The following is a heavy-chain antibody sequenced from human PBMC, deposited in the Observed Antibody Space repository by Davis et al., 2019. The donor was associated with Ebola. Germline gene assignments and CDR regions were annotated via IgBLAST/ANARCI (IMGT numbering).Heavy chain of an antibody. CDR2: IIPIFGTA. J-gene: IGHJ5*02. CDR3: ARDMWELRVVGWFDP. D-gene: IGHD1-26*01. Sequence: SVKVSCKASGYIFSNYDINWVRQASGQGLEWMGGIIPIFGTANYAQKFQGRVTITADESTSTAYMELSSLRSEDTAVYYCARDMWELRVVGWFDPWGQGTLVTVSS. CDR1: GYIFSNYD. V-gene: IGHV1-69*13.